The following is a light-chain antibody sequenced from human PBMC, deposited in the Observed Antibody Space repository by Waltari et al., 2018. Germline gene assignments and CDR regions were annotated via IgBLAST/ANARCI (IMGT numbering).Light chain of an antibody. J-gene: IGLJ3*02. CDR3: QAWDSNVNWV. CDR2: QDT. Sequence: YDLTQPPSVSVSPGQAASITCSGANLGNTYVCWYQQKPGQSPLLLIYQDTKRPSGIPERFSGSVSGNTVTLTISATQALDEADYYCQAWDSNVNWVFGGGTKLTVL. V-gene: IGLV3-1*01. CDR1: NLGNTY.